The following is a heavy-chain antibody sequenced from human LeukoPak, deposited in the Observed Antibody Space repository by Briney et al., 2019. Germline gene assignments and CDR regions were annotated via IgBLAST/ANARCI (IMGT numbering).Heavy chain of an antibody. CDR2: IYYSGST. Sequence: PSETLSLTCTVSGNSIRSSSYYWGWIRQSPEKGLEWIGSIYYSGSTYYNASFKSRVTISVDTSQNQFSLKLRSVTAADRAVYYCASRYYYDTRGYFLHWGQGTLVTVSS. J-gene: IGHJ1*01. CDR3: ASRYYYDTRGYFLH. V-gene: IGHV4-39*01. D-gene: IGHD3-22*01. CDR1: GNSIRSSSYY.